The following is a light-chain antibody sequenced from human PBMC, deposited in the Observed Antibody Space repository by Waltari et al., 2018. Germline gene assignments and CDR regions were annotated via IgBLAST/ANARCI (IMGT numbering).Light chain of an antibody. CDR3: SSYTGGSTFYV. CDR2: GVS. CDR1: SSDVGNYNY. Sequence: QSALTQPASVSGSPGQSITIPCTGPSSDVGNYNYVSWYQQHPGKVPKLIIDGVSNPPSWVSNRFSGSESGNTASLTIAGLQAEDEADYYCSSYTGGSTFYVFGTGTKVAVL. V-gene: IGLV2-14*01. J-gene: IGLJ1*01.